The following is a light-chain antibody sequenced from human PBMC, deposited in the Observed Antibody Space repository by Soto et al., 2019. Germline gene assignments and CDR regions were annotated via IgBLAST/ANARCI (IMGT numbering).Light chain of an antibody. V-gene: IGLV1-51*01. CDR3: GTGDSSLRAVV. CDR2: DNY. J-gene: IGLJ2*01. Sequence: QSVLTQPPSVSAAPGQKVTISCSGSSSNIGNNFVSWYQQLPGAAPKLLIYDNYKRPSGIPDRFSGSKSGTSATLGITGLQTGDEADYYCGTGDSSLRAVVFGGGTKLTVL. CDR1: SSNIGNNF.